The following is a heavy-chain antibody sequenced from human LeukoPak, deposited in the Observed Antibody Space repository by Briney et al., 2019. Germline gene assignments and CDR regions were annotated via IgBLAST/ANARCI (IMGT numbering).Heavy chain of an antibody. CDR1: GFTFSGYS. V-gene: IGHV3-21*01. J-gene: IGHJ4*02. CDR3: ARGPKLYSSSWYSGDY. Sequence: PGGSLRLSCAASGFTFSGYSMNWVGQAPGKGVEWGSSISSSSSYIYYADSVKGRFTISRDNAKNSLYLQMNSLRAEDTAVYYCARGPKLYSSSWYSGDYWGQGTLVTVSS. D-gene: IGHD6-13*01. CDR2: ISSSSSYI.